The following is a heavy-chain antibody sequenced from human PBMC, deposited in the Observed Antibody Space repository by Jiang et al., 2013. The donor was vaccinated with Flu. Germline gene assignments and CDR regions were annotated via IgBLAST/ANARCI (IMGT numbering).Heavy chain of an antibody. D-gene: IGHD3-10*01. J-gene: IGHJ4*02. CDR3: ASQHWDHGVGSYYMSH. Sequence: CTVSGGSIMSENSYWGWIRQPPGKGLEWIGSIYYSGTTYYNPSLKSRVTISVDTSKKQFSLKLSSVTVADTAVYYCASQHWDHGVGSYYMSHWGQGTLVTVSS. CDR1: GGSIMSENSY. CDR2: IYYSGTT. V-gene: IGHV4-39*07.